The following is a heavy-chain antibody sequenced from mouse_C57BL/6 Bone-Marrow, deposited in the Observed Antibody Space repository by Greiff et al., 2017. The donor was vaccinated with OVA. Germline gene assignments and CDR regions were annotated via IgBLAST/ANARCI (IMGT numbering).Heavy chain of an antibody. J-gene: IGHJ2*01. D-gene: IGHD2-4*01. CDR2: IYPGSGST. Sequence: QVQLQQPGAELVKPGASVKMSCKASGYTFTSYWITLVKQRPGQGLEWIGDIYPGSGSTNYNEKFKSKATLTVDTSSSTAYMQLSSLTSEDSAVYYCARPLYDYDYFDYWGQGTTLTVSS. CDR1: GYTFTSYW. V-gene: IGHV1-55*01. CDR3: ARPLYDYDYFDY.